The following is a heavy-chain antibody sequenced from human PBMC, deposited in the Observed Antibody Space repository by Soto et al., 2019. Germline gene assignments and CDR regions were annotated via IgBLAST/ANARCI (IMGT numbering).Heavy chain of an antibody. Sequence: GGSLRLSCAASGFTFSSYAMSWVRQAPGKGLEWVSAISGSGGSTYYADSVKGRFTISRDNSKNTLYLQMNSLRAEDTAVYYCAKTGSGWDGYCYGMDVWGQGTTVTVSS. J-gene: IGHJ6*02. CDR1: GFTFSSYA. CDR2: ISGSGGST. D-gene: IGHD6-19*01. V-gene: IGHV3-23*01. CDR3: AKTGSGWDGYCYGMDV.